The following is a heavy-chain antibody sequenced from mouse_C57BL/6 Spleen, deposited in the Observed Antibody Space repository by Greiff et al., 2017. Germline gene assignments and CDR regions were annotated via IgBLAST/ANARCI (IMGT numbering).Heavy chain of an antibody. V-gene: IGHV5-4*01. D-gene: IGHD2-10*02. J-gene: IGHJ4*01. CDR3: AREGGYGPYYAMDY. CDR2: ISDGGSYT. Sequence: EVQRVESGGGLVKPGGSLKLSCAASGFTFSSYAMSWVRQTPEKRLEWVATISDGGSYTYYPDNVKGRFTISRDSAKNNLYLQMSHLKSEDTAMYYCAREGGYGPYYAMDYWGQGTSVTVSS. CDR1: GFTFSSYA.